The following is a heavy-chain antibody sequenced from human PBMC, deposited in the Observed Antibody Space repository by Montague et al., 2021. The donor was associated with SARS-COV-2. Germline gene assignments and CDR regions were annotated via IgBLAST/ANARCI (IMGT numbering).Heavy chain of an antibody. D-gene: IGHD3-22*01. V-gene: IGHV4-34*01. CDR1: GGSFTDYY. J-gene: IGHJ4*02. Sequence: SETLSLTCAVSGGSFTDYYWSWIRQPPGKGLEWIGEINHRGTPNYNPSLKSRVSISVDTSKNQFSLYLGSVTAADTAVYYCARGRQHFNMIVVVMTGGEYYFDYWAQGTLVTVSS. CDR2: INHRGTP. CDR3: ARGRQHFNMIVVVMTGGEYYFDY.